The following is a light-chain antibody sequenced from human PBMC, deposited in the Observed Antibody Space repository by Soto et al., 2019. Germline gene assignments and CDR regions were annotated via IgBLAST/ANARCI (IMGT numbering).Light chain of an antibody. CDR2: AAS. Sequence: DSQMAQSPSPLSASVGERDTITCRASQSIGDDLNWYQMKPGTAPNRLLYAASNLQSGGPSRFSGSGSGTGFTLTIGNLQPEEFVSYFCRQSFNTPPTFRGGTKVEI. CDR3: RQSFNTPPT. V-gene: IGKV1-39*01. J-gene: IGKJ4*01. CDR1: QSIGDD.